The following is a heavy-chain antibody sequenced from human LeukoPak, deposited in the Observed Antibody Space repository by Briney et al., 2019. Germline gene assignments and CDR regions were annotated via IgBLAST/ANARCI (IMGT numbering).Heavy chain of an antibody. V-gene: IGHV3-21*01. CDR3: AKTETYYDILTGYYIGAFDI. D-gene: IGHD3-9*01. J-gene: IGHJ3*02. CDR1: GFTFSSYS. Sequence: GGALRLSCAASGFTFSSYSMNWVRQAPGKGLEWVSSITSSSSYIYYADSVKGRFTISRDNYKNTLYLQMNSLRAEDTAVYYCAKTETYYDILTGYYIGAFDIWGQGTMVTVSS. CDR2: ITSSSSYI.